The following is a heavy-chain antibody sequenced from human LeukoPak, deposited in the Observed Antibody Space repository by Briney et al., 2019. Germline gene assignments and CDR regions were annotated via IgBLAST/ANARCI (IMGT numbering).Heavy chain of an antibody. Sequence: PGGSQRLSCAASGFTFSSYGMHWVRQAPGKGLEWVAVISYDGSNKYYADSVKGRFTISRDNSKDTLYLQMNSLRAEDTAVYYCARTYSSSWYDSDYWGQGTLVTVSS. CDR3: ARTYSSSWYDSDY. CDR1: GFTFSSYG. CDR2: ISYDGSNK. V-gene: IGHV3-30*03. J-gene: IGHJ4*02. D-gene: IGHD6-13*01.